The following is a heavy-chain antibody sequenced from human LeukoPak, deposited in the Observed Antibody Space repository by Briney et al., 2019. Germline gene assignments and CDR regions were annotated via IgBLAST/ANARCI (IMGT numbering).Heavy chain of an antibody. J-gene: IGHJ6*02. V-gene: IGHV1-18*01. CDR2: IKTYNGDT. Sequence: GVSVKVSCRASGYTFTTYGINWVRQAPGQGLEWMGWIKTYNGDTNSAQNLQDRIIMTTDTSTGTAYMELRSLRSDDTAVYYCARDGGQQWLTNYYSYGMDVWGQGTTVTVSS. CDR1: GYTFTTYG. CDR3: ARDGGQQWLTNYYSYGMDV. D-gene: IGHD6-19*01.